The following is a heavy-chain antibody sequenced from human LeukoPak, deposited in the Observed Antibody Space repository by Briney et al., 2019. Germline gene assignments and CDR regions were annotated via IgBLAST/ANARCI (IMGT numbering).Heavy chain of an antibody. Sequence: GGSLRLXCTASGFTLRNYWMHWVRQVPGKRLVWVSRISGDGSVTNYADSVQGRFTISRDNAKNILYLQINSLRSEDTAVYYCARYSSSSGGASYYLDYWGHGTLVTVSS. D-gene: IGHD6-6*01. CDR3: ARYSSSSGGASYYLDY. CDR1: GFTLRNYW. V-gene: IGHV3-74*01. J-gene: IGHJ4*01. CDR2: ISGDGSVT.